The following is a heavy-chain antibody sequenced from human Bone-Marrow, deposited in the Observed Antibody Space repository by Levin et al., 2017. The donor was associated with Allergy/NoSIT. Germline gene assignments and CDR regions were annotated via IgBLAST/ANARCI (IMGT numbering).Heavy chain of an antibody. J-gene: IGHJ5*02. CDR1: GGSISSYY. Sequence: KAGGSLRLSCTVSGGSISSYYWNWIRQPPGKGLEWIAYIYYSGSTNYNPSLKSRVTISVDMSKNEISLKLSSVTAADTAVYYCARAGCSGGSCLLGGFDPWGQGTLVTVSS. CDR2: IYYSGST. CDR3: ARAGCSGGSCLLGGFDP. V-gene: IGHV4-59*01. D-gene: IGHD2-15*01.